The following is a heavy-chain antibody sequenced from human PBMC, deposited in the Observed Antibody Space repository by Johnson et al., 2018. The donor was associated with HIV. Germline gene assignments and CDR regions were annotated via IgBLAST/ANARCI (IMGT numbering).Heavy chain of an antibody. Sequence: VQLVESGGGVARPGGSLRLSCAASGFTFDDYGMSWVRQAPGKGLEWVSGIDWSGGRTGYADSVKGRFTISRDNAKKLLYLQMYSLRAEDTAVYYCAKDSKRELVQGKDAFDFWGQGTMVIVSS. CDR3: AKDSKRELVQGKDAFDF. D-gene: IGHD4-11*01. V-gene: IGHV3-20*04. CDR1: GFTFDDYG. CDR2: IDWSGGRT. J-gene: IGHJ3*01.